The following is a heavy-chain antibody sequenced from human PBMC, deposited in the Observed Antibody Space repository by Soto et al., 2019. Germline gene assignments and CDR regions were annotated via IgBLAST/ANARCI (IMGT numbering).Heavy chain of an antibody. V-gene: IGHV4-61*01. J-gene: IGHJ4*02. CDR3: AREYSSSSSFDY. Sequence: LSLTCTVSGGSVSSGSYYWSWIRQPPGKGLEWIGYIYYSGSTNYNPSLKSRVTISVDTSKNQFSLKLSSVTAADTAVYYCAREYSSSSSFDYWGQGTLVTVSS. CDR2: IYYSGST. D-gene: IGHD6-6*01. CDR1: GGSVSSGSYY.